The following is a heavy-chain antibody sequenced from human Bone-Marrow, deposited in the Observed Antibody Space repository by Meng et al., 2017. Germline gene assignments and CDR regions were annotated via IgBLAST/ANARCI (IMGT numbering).Heavy chain of an antibody. V-gene: IGHV3-73*01. CDR2: IEYKDSSYAT. CDR1: GVSFSGSH. J-gene: IGHJ3*02. CDR3: TIYTSGHI. Sequence: GGSLRLSCVVSGVSFSGSHIHWVRQTSEKGLEWIGRIEYKDSSYATSYAASVRGRFPISRDESFNTAYLQMNSLKTEDTALYYCTIYTSGHIWGQGTMVTVSS. D-gene: IGHD6-19*01.